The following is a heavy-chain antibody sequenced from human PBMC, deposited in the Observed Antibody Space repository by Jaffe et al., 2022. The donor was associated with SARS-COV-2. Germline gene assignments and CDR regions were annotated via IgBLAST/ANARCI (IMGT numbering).Heavy chain of an antibody. D-gene: IGHD2-15*01. CDR3: ARLHVVVAATLDAFDI. V-gene: IGHV3-53*02. J-gene: IGHJ3*02. Sequence: EVQLVETGGGLIQPGGSLRLSCAASGFTVSSNYMSWVRQAPGKGLEWVSVIYSGGSTYYADSVKGRFTISRDNSKNTLYLQMNSLRAEDTAVYYCARLHVVVAATLDAFDIWGQGTMVTVSS. CDR1: GFTVSSNY. CDR2: IYSGGST.